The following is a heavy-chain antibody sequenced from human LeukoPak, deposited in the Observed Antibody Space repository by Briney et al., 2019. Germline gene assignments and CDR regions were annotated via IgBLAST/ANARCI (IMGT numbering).Heavy chain of an antibody. J-gene: IGHJ4*02. Sequence: SVKVSCKASGGTFNSYAISWVRQAPGQGLEWMGGIIPIFGTTNYARKFRGRVTLTADKSTRTAYMELSSLRSEDTAVYYCARDNDPRDPPHFDYWGQGTLVTVSS. CDR3: ARDNDPRDPPHFDY. V-gene: IGHV1-69*06. D-gene: IGHD3-16*01. CDR2: IIPIFGTT. CDR1: GGTFNSYA.